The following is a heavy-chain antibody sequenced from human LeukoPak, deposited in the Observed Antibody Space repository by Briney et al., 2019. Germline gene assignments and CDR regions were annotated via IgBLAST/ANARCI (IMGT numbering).Heavy chain of an antibody. Sequence: ASVKVSCKASGYTFTGYYMHWVRQAPGQGLEWMGWINPNSGGKNYAQKFQGRVTMTRDTSISTAYMELSRLRSDDTAVYYCARDFYYYDSSGYYPDYWGQGTLVTVSS. J-gene: IGHJ4*02. CDR3: ARDFYYYDSSGYYPDY. V-gene: IGHV1-2*02. CDR2: INPNSGGK. D-gene: IGHD3-22*01. CDR1: GYTFTGYY.